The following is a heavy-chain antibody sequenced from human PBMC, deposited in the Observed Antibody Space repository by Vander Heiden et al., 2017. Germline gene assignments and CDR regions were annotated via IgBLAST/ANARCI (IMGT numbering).Heavy chain of an antibody. CDR1: GFTFSSYS. V-gene: IGHV3-21*01. D-gene: IGHD4-17*01. Sequence: EVQLVESGGGLVKPGGSLRLSCAASGFTFSSYSRNWVRQAPGKGLEWVSSISSSSSYIYYADSVKGRFTISRDNAKNSLYLQMNSLRAEDTAVYYCARVGDDYGDYGFPGYFDYWGQGTLVTVSS. J-gene: IGHJ4*02. CDR3: ARVGDDYGDYGFPGYFDY. CDR2: ISSSSSYI.